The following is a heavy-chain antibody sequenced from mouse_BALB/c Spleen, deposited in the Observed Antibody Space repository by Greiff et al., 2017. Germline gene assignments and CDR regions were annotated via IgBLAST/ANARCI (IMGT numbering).Heavy chain of an antibody. CDR3: TRDRGSSFDD. D-gene: IGHD1-1*01. J-gene: IGHJ2*01. CDR1: GFTFSSYG. Sequence: EVQVVESGGDLVKPGGSLKLSCAASGFTFSSYGMSWVRQTPDKRLEWVATISSGGSYTYYPDSVKGRFTISRDNAKNTLYLQMSSLKSEDTAMYYCTRDRGSSFDDWGQGTTLTVSS. V-gene: IGHV5-6*01. CDR2: ISSGGSYT.